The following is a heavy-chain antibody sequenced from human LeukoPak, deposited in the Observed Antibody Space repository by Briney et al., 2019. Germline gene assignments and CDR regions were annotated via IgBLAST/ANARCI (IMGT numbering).Heavy chain of an antibody. J-gene: IGHJ4*02. D-gene: IGHD1-26*01. Sequence: PGGSLRLSCAASRFTFDDYGMSWVRPAPGKGLEWVSGINWNGGSTGYADSVKGRFTISRDNAKNSLYLQMNSLRAEDTALYHCARGRELLLFDYWGQGTLVTVSS. CDR2: INWNGGST. CDR3: ARGRELLLFDY. V-gene: IGHV3-20*01. CDR1: RFTFDDYG.